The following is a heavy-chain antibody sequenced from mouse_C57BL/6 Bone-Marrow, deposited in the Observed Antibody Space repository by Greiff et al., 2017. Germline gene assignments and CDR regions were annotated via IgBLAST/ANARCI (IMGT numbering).Heavy chain of an antibody. V-gene: IGHV10-3*01. CDR3: VSPLYYGSLDYAMDY. Sequence: DVQLVESGGGLVQPKGSLKLSCAASGFTFNTYAMHWVRQAPGKGLEWVARIRSKSSNYATYYADSVKDRFTISRDDSQSMLYLQMNNLKTEDTAMYYCVSPLYYGSLDYAMDYWGQGTSVTVSS. CDR2: IRSKSSNYAT. J-gene: IGHJ4*01. CDR1: GFTFNTYA. D-gene: IGHD1-1*01.